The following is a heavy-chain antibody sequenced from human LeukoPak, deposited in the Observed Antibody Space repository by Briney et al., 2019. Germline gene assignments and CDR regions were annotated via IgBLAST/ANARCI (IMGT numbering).Heavy chain of an antibody. CDR3: AKTTVTSEEYFYYYMDV. Sequence: ASVKVSCKASGFTFTSYAITWVRQAPGQGLEWMGRIITYNRHYAQKLQGRVTLTTDTSTNTAYMELRGLRSDDTAVYYCAKTTVTSEEYFYYYMDVWGKGTTVTVSS. CDR1: GFTFTSYA. CDR2: IITYNR. V-gene: IGHV1-18*01. J-gene: IGHJ6*03. D-gene: IGHD4-17*01.